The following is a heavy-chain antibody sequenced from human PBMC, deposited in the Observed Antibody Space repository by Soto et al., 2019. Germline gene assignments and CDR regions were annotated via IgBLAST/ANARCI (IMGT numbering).Heavy chain of an antibody. D-gene: IGHD2-2*01. V-gene: IGHV4-34*01. Sequence: QEQLQEWGAGLLKPSETLSLTCTVYGGSLSDYYWNWIRQPPGKGLEWIGESHHSGSTNYNPSLKSRVTISVDRSKNQFSLKLSSVTAADTAVYYCARGTGYCSSTSCYAVGWFDPWGQGTLVTVSS. CDR2: SHHSGST. CDR1: GGSLSDYY. J-gene: IGHJ5*02. CDR3: ARGTGYCSSTSCYAVGWFDP.